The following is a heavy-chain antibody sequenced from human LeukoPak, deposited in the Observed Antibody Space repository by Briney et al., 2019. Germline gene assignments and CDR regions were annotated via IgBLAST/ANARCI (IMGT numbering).Heavy chain of an antibody. J-gene: IGHJ6*03. CDR1: GGSFSGYY. Sequence: SETLSLTCAVYGGSFSGYYWSWISQPPGKGLEWIGYIYYSGSTNYNPSLKSRVTISVDTSKNQFSLKLSSVTAADTAVYYCARVRVLTMVRGVPIPYYYMDVWGKGTTVTVSS. V-gene: IGHV4-59*01. CDR2: IYYSGST. D-gene: IGHD3-10*01. CDR3: ARVRVLTMVRGVPIPYYYMDV.